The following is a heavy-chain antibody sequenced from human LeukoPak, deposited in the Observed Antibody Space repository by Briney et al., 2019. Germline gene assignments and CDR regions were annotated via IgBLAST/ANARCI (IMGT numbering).Heavy chain of an antibody. CDR1: GYTFTSYG. D-gene: IGHD2-2*01. V-gene: IGHV1-18*01. Sequence: VASVKVSCKASGYTFTSYGISWVRQAPGQGLEWMGWISAYNGNTNYAQKLQGRVTMTTDTSTSTAYMELRSLRSGDTAVYYCARVPTRPLYYYYYGMDVWGQGTTVTVSS. CDR3: ARVPTRPLYYYYYGMDV. CDR2: ISAYNGNT. J-gene: IGHJ6*02.